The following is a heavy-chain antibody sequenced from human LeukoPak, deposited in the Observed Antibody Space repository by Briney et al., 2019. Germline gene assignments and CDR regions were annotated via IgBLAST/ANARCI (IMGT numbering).Heavy chain of an antibody. V-gene: IGHV3-53*01. Sequence: PGGSLRLSCAASGFTVSSNYMSWVRQAPGKGLEWGSVIYSGGSRYYADSVKGRFTISRDNSKNTMYLQMNSLRAEDTAVYYCARISGPYITFGGVNPPDYWGQGTLVTVSS. J-gene: IGHJ4*02. D-gene: IGHD3-16*01. CDR2: IYSGGSR. CDR3: ARISGPYITFGGVNPPDY. CDR1: GFTVSSNY.